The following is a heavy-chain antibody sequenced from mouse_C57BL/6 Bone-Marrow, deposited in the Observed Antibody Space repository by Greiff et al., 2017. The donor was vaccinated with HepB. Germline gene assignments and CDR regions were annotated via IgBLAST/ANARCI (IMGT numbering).Heavy chain of an antibody. V-gene: IGHV5-4*01. D-gene: IGHD2-2*01. CDR1: GFTFSSYA. Sequence: EVHLVDSGGGLVKPGGSLKLSCAASGFTFSSYAMSWVRQTPEKRLEWVATISDGGSYTYYPDNVKGRFTISRDNAKNNLYLQMSHLKSEDTAMYYCARDPYGHGAWFAYWGQGTLVTVSA. J-gene: IGHJ3*01. CDR3: ARDPYGHGAWFAY. CDR2: ISDGGSYT.